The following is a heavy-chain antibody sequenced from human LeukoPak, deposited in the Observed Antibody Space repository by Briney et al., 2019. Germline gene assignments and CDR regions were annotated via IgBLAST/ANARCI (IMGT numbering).Heavy chain of an antibody. CDR1: GGTFSSYA. CDR3: AREGGYSSGWRD. V-gene: IGHV1-69*01. CDR2: IIPIFGTA. J-gene: IGHJ4*02. Sequence: ASVKVSCKASGGTFSSYAISWVRQAPGQGLEWMGGIIPIFGTANYAQKFQGRVTITADESTSTAYMELSSLRSEDTAVYYCAREGGYSSGWRDWGQGTLVTVSS. D-gene: IGHD6-19*01.